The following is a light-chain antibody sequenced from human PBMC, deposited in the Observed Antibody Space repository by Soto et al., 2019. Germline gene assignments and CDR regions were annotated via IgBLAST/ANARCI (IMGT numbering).Light chain of an antibody. CDR2: EVI. V-gene: IGLV2-8*01. J-gene: IGLJ2*01. Sequence: QSALTQPASASGSPGQSVTISCTGTSSDVGAYNYVSWYQQHPGKAPKLIIYEVIKRPSGVPDRFSGSKSGNTASLTVSGLQAEDEADYYCSSSAGNNFGVFGGGTKVTVL. CDR1: SSDVGAYNY. CDR3: SSSAGNNFGV.